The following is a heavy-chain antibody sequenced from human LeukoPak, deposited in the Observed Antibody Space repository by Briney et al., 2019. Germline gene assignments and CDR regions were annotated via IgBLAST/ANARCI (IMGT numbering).Heavy chain of an antibody. J-gene: IGHJ5*02. V-gene: IGHV1-2*06. CDR3: AREVRRWFDP. Sequence: SVKVSCKASRYTLTGYYMHWVRQAPGHRLECMGRINPNSGGANSATTFQGRVTMTRDTSISTACRELSRLKSDDRAVYYCAREVRRWFDPWGQGTLVTVSS. CDR1: RYTLTGYY. CDR2: INPNSGGA.